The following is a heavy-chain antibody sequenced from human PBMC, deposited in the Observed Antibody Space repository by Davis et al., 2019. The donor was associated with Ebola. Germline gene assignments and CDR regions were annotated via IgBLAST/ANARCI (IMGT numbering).Heavy chain of an antibody. D-gene: IGHD3-10*01. Sequence: ESLKISCAASGFTFRNAWMSWVRQAPGKGLEWIGEVNQSGGASYNPSLTSRVTISVDSSTNHLSLRLTSVTAADTAVYYCARGLYGRRLRFWGQGTLVTVSS. CDR3: ARGLYGRRLRF. CDR2: VNQSGGA. CDR1: GFTFRNAW. J-gene: IGHJ4*02. V-gene: IGHV4-34*01.